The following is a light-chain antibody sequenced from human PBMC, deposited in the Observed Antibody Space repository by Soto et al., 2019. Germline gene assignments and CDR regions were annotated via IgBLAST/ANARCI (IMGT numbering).Light chain of an antibody. V-gene: IGLV2-14*01. CDR2: EVS. Sequence: QSVLTQPASVSGSPGQSITISCTVTSSDVGGYDYVSWYQLHPGKAPKLMVFEVSNRPSGVSYRFSGSKSGNPASLTISGLQAEDEADYFCSSYSISTAYLFGTGTKV. CDR3: SSYSISTAYL. CDR1: SSDVGGYDY. J-gene: IGLJ1*01.